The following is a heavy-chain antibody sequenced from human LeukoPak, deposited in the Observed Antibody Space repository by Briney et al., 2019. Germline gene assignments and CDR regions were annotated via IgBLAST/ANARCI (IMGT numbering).Heavy chain of an antibody. Sequence: GGSLRLSCAASGFTFSSYWMSWVRLAPGKGLEGVANIKQDGSDKYYVDSVKGRFTISRDNAKNSLYLQMNSLRAEDTAVYYCARGAAAGRREFNFDYWGQGTLVTVSS. CDR3: ARGAAAGRREFNFDY. J-gene: IGHJ4*02. CDR2: IKQDGSDK. CDR1: GFTFSSYW. V-gene: IGHV3-7*05. D-gene: IGHD6-13*01.